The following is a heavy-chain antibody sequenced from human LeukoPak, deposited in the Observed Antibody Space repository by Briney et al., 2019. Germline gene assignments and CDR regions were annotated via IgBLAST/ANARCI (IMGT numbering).Heavy chain of an antibody. Sequence: GGSLRLSCAASVFTFSSYAMSRVPQAPGMGLEWVSAISGSGGSTYYADSVKGRFTISRDNSKNTLFLQMNSLRAEDTAIYYCVKESLSAWGDYWGQGTLVTVSS. D-gene: IGHD3-3*02. CDR2: ISGSGGST. CDR3: VKESLSAWGDY. J-gene: IGHJ4*02. V-gene: IGHV3-23*01. CDR1: VFTFSSYA.